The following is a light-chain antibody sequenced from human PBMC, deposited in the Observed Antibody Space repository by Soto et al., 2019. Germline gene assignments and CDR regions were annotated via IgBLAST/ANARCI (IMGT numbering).Light chain of an antibody. Sequence: DIQMTQSPSTLSASVGDRVTITCRASQSISTLLAWYQQKPGKAPKLLIYDASSLESGVPSRFSGSESGTEFTLTISSLQPDDFATYYSQQYNSYPWTFGQGTKV. CDR2: DAS. V-gene: IGKV1-5*01. CDR3: QQYNSYPWT. J-gene: IGKJ1*01. CDR1: QSISTL.